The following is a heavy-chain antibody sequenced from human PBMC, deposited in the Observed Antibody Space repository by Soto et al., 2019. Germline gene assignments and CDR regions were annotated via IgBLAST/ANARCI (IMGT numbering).Heavy chain of an antibody. Sequence: GGSLRLSCAASGFTFSSYSMNWVRQAPGKGLEWVSSISSSSSYIYYADSVKGRFTISRDNAKNSLYLQMNSLRAEDTAVYYCARKSPSAYVDTAMVPDAFDIWGQGTMVTVSS. CDR2: ISSSSSYI. D-gene: IGHD5-18*01. J-gene: IGHJ3*02. CDR1: GFTFSSYS. V-gene: IGHV3-21*01. CDR3: ARKSPSAYVDTAMVPDAFDI.